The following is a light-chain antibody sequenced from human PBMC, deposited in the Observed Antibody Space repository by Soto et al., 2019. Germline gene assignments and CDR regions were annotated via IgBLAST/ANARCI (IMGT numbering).Light chain of an antibody. CDR1: RSIGSS. V-gene: IGKV3-15*01. Sequence: EIVMTQSPAILSVSPGERAALSCRASRSIGSSLAWYQQKPGQAPSLLIYGASTRPTGVPARFSGSGSGTEFTLTISSLQSEDSAVYFCQQYKTWPPSTFGQGTKPEI. J-gene: IGKJ2*02. CDR3: QQYKTWPPST. CDR2: GAS.